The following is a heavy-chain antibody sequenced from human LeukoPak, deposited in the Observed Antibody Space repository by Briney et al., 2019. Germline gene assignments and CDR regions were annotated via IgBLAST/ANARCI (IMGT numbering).Heavy chain of an antibody. CDR3: ARSPSGSYSQLDY. V-gene: IGHV4-59*01. Sequence: SETLSLTCTVSGGSISSYYWSWIRRPPGKGLEWIGYIYYSGSTNYNPSLKSRVTISVDTSKNQFSLKLSSVTAADTAVYYCARSPSGSYSQLDYWDQGTLVTVSS. D-gene: IGHD1-26*01. CDR1: GGSISSYY. J-gene: IGHJ4*02. CDR2: IYYSGST.